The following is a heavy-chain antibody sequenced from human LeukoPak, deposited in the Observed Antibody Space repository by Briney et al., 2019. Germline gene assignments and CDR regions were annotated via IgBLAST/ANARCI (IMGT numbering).Heavy chain of an antibody. Sequence: ASVKVSCKASGYTFTGYYMHWVRQAPGQGLEWMGWISAYNGNTNYAQKLQGRVTMTTDTSTSTAYMELRSLRSDDTAVYYCARDVRRQWVDYWGQGTLVTVSS. V-gene: IGHV1-18*04. CDR1: GYTFTGYY. CDR3: ARDVRRQWVDY. J-gene: IGHJ4*02. D-gene: IGHD3-10*02. CDR2: ISAYNGNT.